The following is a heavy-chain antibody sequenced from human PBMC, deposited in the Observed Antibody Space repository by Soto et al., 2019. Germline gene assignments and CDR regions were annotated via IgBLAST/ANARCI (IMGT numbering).Heavy chain of an antibody. CDR2: IYSGGYT. CDR3: ATQRGGGGY. V-gene: IGHV3-53*01. D-gene: IGHD6-25*01. J-gene: IGHJ4*02. CDR1: GFTVSNNY. Sequence: EVQLVESGGGLIQPGGSLRLSCAVSGFTVSNNYMSWVRQAPGKGLEGVSVIYSGGYTAYGDSVKGRFTISRDNSKNTQYLQLNRRGAAAPAVYYGATQRGGGGYWGQGTLVTVSS.